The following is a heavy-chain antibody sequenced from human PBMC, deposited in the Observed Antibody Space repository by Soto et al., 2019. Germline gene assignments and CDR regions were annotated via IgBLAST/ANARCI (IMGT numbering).Heavy chain of an antibody. CDR2: ISADNGNT. Sequence: ASVKVSWKASGYTFTSYGSSWVRQAPGQGVEWMGWISADNGNTNYAQKLQGRVTMTTDTSTSTAYMELRSLRSDDTAVYYCARDWYCSGGRCYNCFDPWGQGTLVTVSS. D-gene: IGHD2-15*01. CDR3: ARDWYCSGGRCYNCFDP. V-gene: IGHV1-18*01. CDR1: GYTFTSYG. J-gene: IGHJ5*02.